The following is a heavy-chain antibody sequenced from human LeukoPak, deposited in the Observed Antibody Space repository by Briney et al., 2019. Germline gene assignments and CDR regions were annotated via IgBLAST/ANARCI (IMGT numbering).Heavy chain of an antibody. D-gene: IGHD3-22*01. Sequence: GGSLRLSCAASGFTFSDYYMSWIRQAPGKGLEWVSYISSSGSTIYYADSVKGRFTISRDNAKNSLHLQMNSLRADDTAVYYCARDRAPHYYDSSGYYVAGAFDIWGQGTMVTVSS. CDR1: GFTFSDYY. V-gene: IGHV3-11*04. CDR2: ISSSGSTI. CDR3: ARDRAPHYYDSSGYYVAGAFDI. J-gene: IGHJ3*02.